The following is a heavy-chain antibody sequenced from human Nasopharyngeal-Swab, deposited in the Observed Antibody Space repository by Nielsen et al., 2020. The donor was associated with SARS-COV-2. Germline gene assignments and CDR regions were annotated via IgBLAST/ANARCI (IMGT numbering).Heavy chain of an antibody. J-gene: IGHJ4*02. CDR1: GFTYDDYA. CDR3: TKGRADYSNPSFDN. V-gene: IGHV3-9*01. Sequence: GGSLRLSCVASGFTYDDYAMHWVRQAPGKGLEWVSGITWNSGVAYTDSVKGRFTISRDNARNSLYLQMNSLRADDTALYFCTKGRADYSNPSFDNWGQGTLVTVSS. CDR2: ITWNSGV. D-gene: IGHD4-11*01.